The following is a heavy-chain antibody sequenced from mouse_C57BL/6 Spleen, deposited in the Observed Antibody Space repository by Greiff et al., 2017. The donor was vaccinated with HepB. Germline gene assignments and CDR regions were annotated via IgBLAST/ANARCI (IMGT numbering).Heavy chain of an antibody. CDR3: ARRGGTTVVARGYWYFDV. V-gene: IGHV1-64*01. CDR1: GYTFTSYW. Sequence: QVQLQQPGAELVKPGASVKLSCKASGYTFTSYWMHWVKQRPGQGLEWIGMIHPNSGSTNYNEKFKSKATLTVDKSSSTAYMQLSSLTSEDSAVYYCARRGGTTVVARGYWYFDVWGTGTTVTVSS. D-gene: IGHD1-1*01. J-gene: IGHJ1*03. CDR2: IHPNSGST.